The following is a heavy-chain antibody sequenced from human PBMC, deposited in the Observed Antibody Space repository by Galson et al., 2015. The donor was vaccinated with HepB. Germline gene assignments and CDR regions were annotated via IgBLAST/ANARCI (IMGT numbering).Heavy chain of an antibody. CDR3: ARDQGYDSSGYEVDP. D-gene: IGHD3-22*01. Sequence: QVQLQESGPGLVKPSETLSLTCTVSGYSISSGYYWGWIRQPPGKGLEWIGSIYHSGSTYYNPSLKSRVTISVDTSKNQFSLRLSSVTAADTAVYYCARDQGYDSSGYEVDPWGQGTLVTVSS. CDR1: GYSISSGYY. CDR2: IYHSGST. J-gene: IGHJ5*02. V-gene: IGHV4-38-2*02.